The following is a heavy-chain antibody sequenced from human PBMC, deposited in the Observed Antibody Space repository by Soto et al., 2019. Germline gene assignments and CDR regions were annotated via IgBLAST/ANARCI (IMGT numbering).Heavy chain of an antibody. Sequence: GGALRRSCAASGFTFSSYWIHWVRQAPGKGLVWVSRINSDGSSTSYADSVKGRFTISRDNAKNTLYLQMNSLRAEDTAVYYCASHARGAFDIWGQGTMVTVSS. CDR3: ASHARGAFDI. CDR1: GFTFSSYW. D-gene: IGHD3-10*01. J-gene: IGHJ3*02. V-gene: IGHV3-74*01. CDR2: INSDGSST.